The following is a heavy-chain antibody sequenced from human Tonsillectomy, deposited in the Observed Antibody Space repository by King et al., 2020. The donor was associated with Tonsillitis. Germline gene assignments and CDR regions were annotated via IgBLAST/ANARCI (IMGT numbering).Heavy chain of an antibody. J-gene: IGHJ2*01. CDR1: GGSIQSYY. D-gene: IGHD6-19*01. V-gene: IGHV4-59*08. CDR2: IYYSGST. Sequence: VQLQESGPGLVKPSETLSLICSVSGGSIQSYYWNWLRQSPGKGLEWIGYIYYSGSTKYNPSLRSRLTMSVDTSKNQFSLKLNSVTAADTAVYYCARRLEHSSGWYNWYFDLWGHGTLVSVSS. CDR3: ARRLEHSSGWYNWYFDL.